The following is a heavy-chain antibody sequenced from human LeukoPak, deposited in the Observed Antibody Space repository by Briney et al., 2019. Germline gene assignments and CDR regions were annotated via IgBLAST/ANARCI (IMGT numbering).Heavy chain of an antibody. CDR3: AKDRSVLAATSAFDI. CDR1: GGSISSYY. D-gene: IGHD2-15*01. Sequence: SETLSLTCTVSGGSISSYYWSWIRQPPGKGLEWIGYIYYSGSTNYNPSLKSRVTISVDTSKNQFSLKLSSVTAADTAVYYCAKDRSVLAATSAFDIWGQGTMVTVSS. J-gene: IGHJ3*02. CDR2: IYYSGST. V-gene: IGHV4-59*01.